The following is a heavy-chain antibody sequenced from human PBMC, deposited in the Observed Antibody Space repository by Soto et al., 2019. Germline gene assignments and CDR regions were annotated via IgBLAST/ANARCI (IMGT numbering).Heavy chain of an antibody. Sequence: GGSLRLSCAASGFTVSTKYMSWVRQAPGKGLEWVSVIYSGGSTFYADSVKGRFTISRDNSKNTLYLQMNSLRAEDTAVYYCAKDSEDIVATIGTNSFDYWGQGTLVTVSS. CDR3: AKDSEDIVATIGTNSFDY. J-gene: IGHJ4*02. CDR2: IYSGGST. CDR1: GFTVSTKY. V-gene: IGHV3-66*02. D-gene: IGHD5-12*01.